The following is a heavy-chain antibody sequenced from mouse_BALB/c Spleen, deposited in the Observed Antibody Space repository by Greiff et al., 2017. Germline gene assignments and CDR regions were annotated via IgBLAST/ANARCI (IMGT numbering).Heavy chain of an antibody. J-gene: IGHJ3*01. Sequence: EVQRVESGGGLVKPGGSLKLSCAASGFAFSSYDMSWVRQTPEKRLEWVAYISSGGGSTYYPDTVKGRFTISRDNAKNTLYLQMSSLKSEDTAMYCCARRGVYWGQGTLVTVSA. V-gene: IGHV5-12-1*01. CDR2: ISSGGGST. CDR3: ARRGVY. CDR1: GFAFSSYD.